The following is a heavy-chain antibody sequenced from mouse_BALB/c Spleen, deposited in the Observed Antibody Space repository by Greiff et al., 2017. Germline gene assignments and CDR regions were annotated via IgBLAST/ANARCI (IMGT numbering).Heavy chain of an antibody. D-gene: IGHD1-1*01. CDR2: INPSTGYN. V-gene: IGHV1S26*01. J-gene: IGHJ2*01. CDR3: ARYYYYGSSSFDY. Sequence: VPLQESGAELGKTGASVKMSCKASCYTFTSYWMPLVKKRPGQGLEWIGYINPSTGYNEYNQKFKDKATLTADKSSSTAYMQLSSLTSEDSAVYYWARYYYYGSSSFDYWGQGTTLTVSS. CDR1: CYTFTSYW.